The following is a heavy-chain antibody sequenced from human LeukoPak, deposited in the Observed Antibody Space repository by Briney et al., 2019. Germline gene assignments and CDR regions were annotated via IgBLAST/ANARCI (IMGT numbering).Heavy chain of an antibody. CDR1: GFTFSSYW. CDR3: ARAPGEGWFDP. Sequence: GGSLSLSCAASGFTFSSYWMSWVRQAPGKGLEWVARIKQDGSEKYYVDSVKGRFTISRDNAKNSLYLQMNSLRAEDTALYYCARAPGEGWFDPWGQGTLVTVSS. D-gene: IGHD4-17*01. CDR2: IKQDGSEK. J-gene: IGHJ5*02. V-gene: IGHV3-7*01.